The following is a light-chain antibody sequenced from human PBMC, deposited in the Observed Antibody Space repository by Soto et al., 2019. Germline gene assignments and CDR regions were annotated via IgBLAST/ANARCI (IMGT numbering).Light chain of an antibody. J-gene: IGLJ1*01. CDR2: NVN. CDR1: SSDVGNYNY. CDR3: SSFPSSTTYV. Sequence: QSALTHSASVSRSPVQSITITCTGTSSDVGNYNYVSWYQQHPGEVPKLIIFNVNNRPSGVSNRFSGSKSGNTASLTISGLQAEDEADYYCSSFPSSTTYVFGTGTKVTVL. V-gene: IGLV2-14*01.